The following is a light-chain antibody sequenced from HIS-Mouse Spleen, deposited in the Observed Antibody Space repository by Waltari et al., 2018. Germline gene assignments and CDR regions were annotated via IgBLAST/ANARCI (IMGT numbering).Light chain of an antibody. CDR3: CSYAGSSTWV. Sequence: QSALTQPASVSGSPGQSITISCTGTSSDVGSYNLVSWYQQHPGHAPKLMIYEGRKRPAXXSTRFSGCKSGNTASLTSSGLQXXDEADYYCCSYAGSSTWVXGGGTKLTV. J-gene: IGLJ3*02. CDR1: SSDVGSYNL. V-gene: IGLV2-23*01. CDR2: EGR.